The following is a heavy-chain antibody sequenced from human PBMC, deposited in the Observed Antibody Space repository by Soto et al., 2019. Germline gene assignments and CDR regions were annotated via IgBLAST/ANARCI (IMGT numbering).Heavy chain of an antibody. CDR1: GGSISSYY. J-gene: IGHJ5*02. CDR2: IYTSGST. Sequence: LTCTVSGGSISSYYWSCIRQPAGKGLEWIGRIYTSGSTNYNPSLKSRVTMSVDTSKNQFSLKLSSVTAADTAVYYCARDRYGEPHNWFDPWGQGTLVTVSS. V-gene: IGHV4-4*07. D-gene: IGHD4-17*01. CDR3: ARDRYGEPHNWFDP.